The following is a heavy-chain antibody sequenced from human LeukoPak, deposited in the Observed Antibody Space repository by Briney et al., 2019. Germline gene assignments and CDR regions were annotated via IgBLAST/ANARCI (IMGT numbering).Heavy chain of an antibody. D-gene: IGHD6-13*01. Sequence: SQTLSLTCAISGDSVSSNSAAWNWIRQSPSRGLEWLGRTYYRSKWYNDYAVSVKSRITINPDTSENQFSLQLNSVTPEDTAVYYCARSLRAKQLVLAYFDYWGQGTLVTVSS. CDR1: GDSVSSNSAA. CDR3: ARSLRAKQLVLAYFDY. V-gene: IGHV6-1*01. J-gene: IGHJ4*02. CDR2: TYYRSKWYN.